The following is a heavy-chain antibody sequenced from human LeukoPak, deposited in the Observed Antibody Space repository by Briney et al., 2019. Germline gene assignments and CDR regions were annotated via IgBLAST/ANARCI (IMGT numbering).Heavy chain of an antibody. CDR2: ISYDGSNK. CDR1: GFTFSSYA. CDR3: AKEAGRDDFWDYFDC. J-gene: IGHJ4*02. D-gene: IGHD5-24*01. V-gene: IGHV3-30*04. Sequence: GGSLRLSCAASGFTFSSYAMHWVRQAPGKGLEWVAVISYDGSNKYYADSVKGRFTISRDNSKNTLYLQMNSLSPEDTALYYCAKEAGRDDFWDYFDCWGQGTLVTVSS.